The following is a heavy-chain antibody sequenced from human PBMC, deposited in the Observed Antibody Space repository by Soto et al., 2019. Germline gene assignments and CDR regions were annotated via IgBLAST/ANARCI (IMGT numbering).Heavy chain of an antibody. Sequence: SVKVSFKAAGFTFTSSAVQWARQARGQRLEWIGWIVVGSGNTNYAQKFQERVTITRDMSTSTAYMELNSLRSEDTAVYYCAADQGFRLLLEGGLYYYYGMDVWGQGTTVTVSS. CDR1: GFTFTSSA. J-gene: IGHJ6*02. D-gene: IGHD2-15*01. CDR3: AADQGFRLLLEGGLYYYYGMDV. CDR2: IVVGSGNT. V-gene: IGHV1-58*01.